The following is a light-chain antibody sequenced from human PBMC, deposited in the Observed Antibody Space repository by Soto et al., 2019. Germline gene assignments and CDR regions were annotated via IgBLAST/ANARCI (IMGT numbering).Light chain of an antibody. CDR2: GAS. Sequence: EIVVTQSPATLSVSPGERASLSCRASQSVSSNLAWYQQKPGQAPRVLIYGASTRATGTPSRFSGSGSGTEFTLTISSLPSEDFAVYYCQQYNSLWTFGQGTKVDIK. J-gene: IGKJ1*01. CDR1: QSVSSN. V-gene: IGKV3-15*01. CDR3: QQYNSLWT.